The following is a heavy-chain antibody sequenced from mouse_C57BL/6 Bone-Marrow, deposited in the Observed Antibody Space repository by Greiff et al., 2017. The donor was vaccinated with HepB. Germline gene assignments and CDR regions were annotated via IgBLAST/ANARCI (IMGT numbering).Heavy chain of an antibody. J-gene: IGHJ4*01. CDR3: ARWKAYYGNYGDAMDY. Sequence: QVQLQQPGAELVKPGASVKLSCKASGYTFTRYWMHWVKQRPGRGLEWIGRIDPNSGGTKYNEKFKSTATLTVDKPSSTAYMQLSSLTSEDSAVYYGARWKAYYGNYGDAMDYWGQGTSVTVTS. CDR1: GYTFTRYW. V-gene: IGHV1-72*01. D-gene: IGHD2-10*01. CDR2: IDPNSGGT.